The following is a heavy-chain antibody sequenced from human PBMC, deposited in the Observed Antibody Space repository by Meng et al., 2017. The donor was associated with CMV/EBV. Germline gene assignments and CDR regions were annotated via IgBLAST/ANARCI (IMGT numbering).Heavy chain of an antibody. V-gene: IGHV3-30*02. Sequence: GGSLRLSCTASGVTFSSYGIHWVRRAPGRGLEWVAFIRYDGSNEHYADSVKGRFSVSRDNSKNMVYLQMNSLRAEDTAVYYCARAGYCSSTSCYTAAYYYYYGMDVWGQGTTVTVSS. CDR3: ARAGYCSSTSCYTAAYYYYYGMDV. J-gene: IGHJ6*02. D-gene: IGHD2-2*02. CDR2: IRYDGSNE. CDR1: GVTFSSYG.